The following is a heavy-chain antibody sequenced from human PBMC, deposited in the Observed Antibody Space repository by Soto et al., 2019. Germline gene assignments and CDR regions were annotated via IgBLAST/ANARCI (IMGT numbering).Heavy chain of an antibody. CDR1: GGSISSYY. CDR3: ARTIVVVTAAMYGFDC. V-gene: IGHV4-59*01. CDR2: ISYSGRT. J-gene: IGHJ4*02. D-gene: IGHD2-2*01. Sequence: SETLSLTCTVSGGSISSYYWSWIRQAPGKGLEWIGYISYSGRTNYNPSLKSRVTISVDTSENQFSLSLSSVTAADTGVYYCARTIVVVTAAMYGFDCWGQGTLVTVSS.